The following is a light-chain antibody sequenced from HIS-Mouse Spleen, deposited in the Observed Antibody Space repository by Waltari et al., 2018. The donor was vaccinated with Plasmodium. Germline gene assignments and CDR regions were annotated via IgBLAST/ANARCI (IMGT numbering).Light chain of an antibody. V-gene: IGKV3-11*01. Sequence: EIVLTQSPATLSLSPGERATLSCRASQSVSSYFAWYQQKPGQAPRLLIYDDSYRSTGIPARFSCSGSGTDVTLTISSREPEDFAVYYCQQRSNWPSLTFGGGTKVEIK. J-gene: IGKJ4*01. CDR2: DDS. CDR3: QQRSNWPSLT. CDR1: QSVSSY.